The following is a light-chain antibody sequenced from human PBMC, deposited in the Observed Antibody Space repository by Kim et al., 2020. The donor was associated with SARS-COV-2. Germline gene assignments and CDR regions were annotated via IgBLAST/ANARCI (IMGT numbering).Light chain of an antibody. Sequence: QPVLTQTPSASGSPGQSVTISCTGSYNDIGRYDYVSWYQSHPGRAPKLMIYDVSRRPSGVPDRFSGSKSGNTASLTVSGLQAEDEADYYCSSYTGSNTLIFGGGTQLTVL. J-gene: IGLJ2*01. CDR2: DVS. V-gene: IGLV2-8*01. CDR3: SSYTGSNTLI. CDR1: YNDIGRYDY.